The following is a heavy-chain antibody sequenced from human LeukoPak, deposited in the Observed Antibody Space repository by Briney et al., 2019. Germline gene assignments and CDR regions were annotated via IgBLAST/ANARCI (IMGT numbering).Heavy chain of an antibody. CDR2: ISSSSSYI. Sequence: GGPLRLSCAASGFTSSSYSMNWVRQAPGKGLECVSSISSSSSYIYYADSVKGRFTISRDNAKNSLYLQMNSLRAEDTAVYYCARVQRGIAVALDYWGQGTLATVSS. D-gene: IGHD6-19*01. CDR3: ARVQRGIAVALDY. V-gene: IGHV3-21*01. CDR1: GFTSSSYS. J-gene: IGHJ4*02.